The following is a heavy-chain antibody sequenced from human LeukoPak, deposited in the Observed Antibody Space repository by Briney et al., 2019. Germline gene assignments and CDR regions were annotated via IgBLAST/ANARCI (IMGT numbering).Heavy chain of an antibody. CDR1: GFTFRKRW. CDR2: IREDGSEK. J-gene: IGHJ4*02. Sequence: GGSLRLSCAASGFTFRKRWMSWVRQAPGKGLECVANIREDGSEKYYVDSVKGRFTISRDNAKNSLYLEMNSLRAEDTAVYYCARVQSRWFGELLGYYFDYWGQGTLVTVSS. V-gene: IGHV3-7*03. D-gene: IGHD3-10*01. CDR3: ARVQSRWFGELLGYYFDY.